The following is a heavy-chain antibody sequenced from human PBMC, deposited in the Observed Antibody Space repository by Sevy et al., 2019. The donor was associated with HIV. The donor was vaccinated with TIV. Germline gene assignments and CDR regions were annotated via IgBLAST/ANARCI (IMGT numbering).Heavy chain of an antibody. CDR3: ARDAGATNSGDYIWAFDY. CDR2: ISYNGNYT. CDR1: GFTFSRYA. Sequence: GESLKISCAASGFTFSRYAMHWVRQAPGKGLEWLGPISYNGNYTYYADSVKGRFTISRDNSKNTLYLKMNSLRAEDTAVYYCARDAGATNSGDYIWAFDYWGQGTLVTVSS. J-gene: IGHJ4*02. V-gene: IGHV3-30-3*01. D-gene: IGHD3-3*01.